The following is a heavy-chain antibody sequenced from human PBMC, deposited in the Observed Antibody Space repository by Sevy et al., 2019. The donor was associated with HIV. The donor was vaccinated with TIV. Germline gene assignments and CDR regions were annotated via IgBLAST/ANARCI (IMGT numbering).Heavy chain of an antibody. CDR3: SRESIDYNIPFEY. V-gene: IGHV3-30*02. CDR2: IRSRGDNQ. J-gene: IGHJ4*02. CDR1: GITFSNYD. Sequence: GGSLRLSCAASGITFSNYDMHWVRQTPGKGLEWVALIRSRGDNQYYADSVKGRFTVSRDNSKNTLYLLMNSLRGEDTAVYYCSRESIDYNIPFEYWGQGTLVTVSS. D-gene: IGHD1-20*01.